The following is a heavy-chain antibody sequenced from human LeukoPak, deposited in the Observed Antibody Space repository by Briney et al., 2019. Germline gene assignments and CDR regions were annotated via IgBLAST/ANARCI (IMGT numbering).Heavy chain of an antibody. J-gene: IGHJ6*03. CDR2: ISAYNGNT. Sequence: GASVKGSCKASGYTFTSYGISWVRQAPGQGLEWMGWISAYNGNTNYAQKLQGRVTMTTDTSTSTAYMELRSLRSDDTAVYYCARWGYCSGGSCSPLWYYYYYMDVWGKGTTVTVSS. CDR1: GYTFTSYG. V-gene: IGHV1-18*01. D-gene: IGHD2-15*01. CDR3: ARWGYCSGGSCSPLWYYYYYMDV.